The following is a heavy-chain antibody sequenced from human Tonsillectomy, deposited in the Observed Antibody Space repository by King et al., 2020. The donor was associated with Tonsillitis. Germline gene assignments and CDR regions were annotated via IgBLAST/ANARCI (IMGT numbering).Heavy chain of an antibody. CDR1: DESFSSYY. CDR3: ARRITFGGLIVSDCFDP. Sequence: QVQLQQWGAGLLKPSETLSLTCAVYDESFSSYYWSWIRQSPGKGLEWIGEVNYSGSTNYNPSLKSRVTISVDTSKSQFSLKLSSVTAADTAVYYCARRITFGGLIVSDCFDPWGQGTLVTVSS. CDR2: VNYSGST. J-gene: IGHJ5*02. V-gene: IGHV4-34*01. D-gene: IGHD3-16*02.